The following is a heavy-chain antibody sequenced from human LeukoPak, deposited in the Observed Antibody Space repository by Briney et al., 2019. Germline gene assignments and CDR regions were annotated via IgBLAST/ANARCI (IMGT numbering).Heavy chain of an antibody. D-gene: IGHD6-13*01. CDR3: ARTLYIAAAPGGLDY. J-gene: IGHJ4*02. CDR1: GFTFRGYY. V-gene: IGHV1-2*02. Sequence: GASVKVSCKASGFTFRGYYMHWVRQAPGQGLEWMGWINPKNAATNYAQKFQGRVTMTRDTSSGTVYMELSSLSSDDTAVYYCARTLYIAAAPGGLDYWGQGTLVTVSS. CDR2: INPKNAAT.